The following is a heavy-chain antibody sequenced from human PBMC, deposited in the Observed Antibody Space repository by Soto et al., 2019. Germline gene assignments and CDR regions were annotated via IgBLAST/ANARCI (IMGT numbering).Heavy chain of an antibody. J-gene: IGHJ4*02. V-gene: IGHV4-39*01. CDR3: ARHGSN. CDR2: IYYSGIT. CDR1: GDSICNSGYD. Sequence: PSDTPSLSCTVSGDSICNSGYDWGWIRRPPGKGMEWIGTIYYSGITYNNPSLKSLVTISVDTSKNQFSLKLTSVTAADTAVYYCARHGSNWGQGTLVTVSS.